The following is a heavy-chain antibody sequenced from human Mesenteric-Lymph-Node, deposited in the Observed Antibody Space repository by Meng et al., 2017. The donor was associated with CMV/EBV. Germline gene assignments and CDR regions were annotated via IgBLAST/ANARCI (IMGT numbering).Heavy chain of an antibody. CDR1: GVSLSSGNW. Sequence: SGVSLSSGNWWSWVRRPPGKGLEWIGEISHNGFTNYNPSLKSRVTMSIDKSRNQVSLNLRSVTAADTAVYFCARDNRASGNYDWFDPWGQGTLVTVSS. D-gene: IGHD1-26*01. CDR2: ISHNGFT. J-gene: IGHJ5*02. V-gene: IGHV4-4*01. CDR3: ARDNRASGNYDWFDP.